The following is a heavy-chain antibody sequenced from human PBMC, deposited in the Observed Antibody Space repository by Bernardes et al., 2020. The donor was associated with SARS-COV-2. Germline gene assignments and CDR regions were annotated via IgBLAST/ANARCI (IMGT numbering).Heavy chain of an antibody. D-gene: IGHD5-12*01. CDR3: ATAYSLIYSGCGRRVIDY. CDR2: FDPEDGET. CDR1: GYTLTALS. V-gene: IGHV1-24*01. Sequence: ASVKVSCKVSGYTLTALSMHWVRQAPGQGLEWMGGFDPEDGETIYAQKFQGRVTMTEDTSTDTAYMELSSLRSEDTAVYYCATAYSLIYSGCGRRVIDYWGQGTLVTVSS. J-gene: IGHJ4*02.